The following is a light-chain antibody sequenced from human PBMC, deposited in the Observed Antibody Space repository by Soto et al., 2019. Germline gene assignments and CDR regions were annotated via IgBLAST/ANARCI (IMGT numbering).Light chain of an antibody. V-gene: IGKV1-39*01. J-gene: IGKJ3*01. Sequence: DIQMTQSPSSLSASVGDRVTITCRASQSISSYLNWYQQKPGKAPKVLIYATSSLEGGVPSRFSGSGSGTDFTLTISCLQPEDSATYYCQQIYSAPPTFGPVTKV. CDR1: QSISSY. CDR2: ATS. CDR3: QQIYSAPPT.